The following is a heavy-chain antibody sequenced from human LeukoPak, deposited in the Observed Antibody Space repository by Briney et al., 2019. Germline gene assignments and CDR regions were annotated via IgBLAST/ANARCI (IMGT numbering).Heavy chain of an antibody. D-gene: IGHD3-16*02. Sequence: GGSLRLSCAASGFTFSNAWMNWVRQAPGKGLEWVGRIKSKTDGGTTDYAAPAKGRFTISRDDSKNTLYLQMNSLKTEDTAVYYCTTAANYDYVWGSYRYHSWGQGTLVTVSS. CDR1: GFTFSNAW. CDR3: TTAANYDYVWGSYRYHS. J-gene: IGHJ4*02. V-gene: IGHV3-15*07. CDR2: IKSKTDGGTT.